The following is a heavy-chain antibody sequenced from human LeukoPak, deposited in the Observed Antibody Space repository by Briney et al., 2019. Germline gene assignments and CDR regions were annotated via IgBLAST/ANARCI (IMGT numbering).Heavy chain of an antibody. Sequence: GGSLRLSCAASGFTFRSYSMNWVRQAPGKGLEWVSAIDPSSTYIYYADSVKGRFTISRDNAESSLYLQMNSLRVEDTAVYYCARAPTVLVGYCSSSSCQADYWGQGTLVTVSS. CDR1: GFTFRSYS. CDR3: ARAPTVLVGYCSSSSCQADY. CDR2: IDPSSTYI. D-gene: IGHD2-2*01. J-gene: IGHJ4*02. V-gene: IGHV3-21*01.